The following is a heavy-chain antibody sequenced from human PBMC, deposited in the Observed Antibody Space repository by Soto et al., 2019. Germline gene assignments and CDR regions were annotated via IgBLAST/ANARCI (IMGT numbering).Heavy chain of an antibody. D-gene: IGHD3-3*01. J-gene: IGHJ6*03. CDR2: MNPNSGKT. V-gene: IGHV1-8*01. CDR3: ARGGDFWNHYYYCLDV. CDR1: GYTFTSYD. Sequence: QVQLVQSGAEVKKPGASVKVSCKASGYTFTSYDINWVRQATGQGLEWMGWMNPNSGKTGYAQKFQGRVTMTRNTSISTAYMELSSLRSEDTAVYYCARGGDFWNHYYYCLDVWGKGTTVTVSS.